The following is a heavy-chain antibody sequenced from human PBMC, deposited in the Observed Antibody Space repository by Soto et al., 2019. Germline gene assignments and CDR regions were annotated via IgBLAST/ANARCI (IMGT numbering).Heavy chain of an antibody. V-gene: IGHV3-74*01. CDR3: ARDQGYCSGGSCYVAGY. CDR1: GFTFSTYW. Sequence: EVQLVESGGGLVQPGGSLTLSCAASGFTFSTYWMHWVRQAPGKGLVWVSRINSDGSTTDYADSVRGRFTISRDNAKNTLYLQMNSFRAEDTAVYYCARDQGYCSGGSCYVAGYWGQGTLVTVSS. J-gene: IGHJ4*02. D-gene: IGHD2-15*01. CDR2: INSDGSTT.